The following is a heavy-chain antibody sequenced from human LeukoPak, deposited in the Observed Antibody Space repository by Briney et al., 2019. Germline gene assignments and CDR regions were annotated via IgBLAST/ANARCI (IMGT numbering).Heavy chain of an antibody. V-gene: IGHV3-30*18. J-gene: IGHJ4*02. CDR1: GFTFSSYG. CDR2: ISYDGRNK. Sequence: GGSLRLSCVASGFTFSSYGIHWVRQAPGKGLEWVAVISYDGRNKYYSDSVKGRFTISRDNSKNTLYLQMNSLRAEDTAVYYCAKDPSMRWLQFSYFDYWGQGTLVTVSS. D-gene: IGHD5-24*01. CDR3: AKDPSMRWLQFSYFDY.